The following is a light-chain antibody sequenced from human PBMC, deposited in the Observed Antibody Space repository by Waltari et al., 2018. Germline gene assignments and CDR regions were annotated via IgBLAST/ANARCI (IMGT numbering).Light chain of an antibody. CDR2: TAS. Sequence: DIRMTQYPSSLSASVGDRVTITCRASESNSNYLNWYQQKPGRAPKLLIYTASSLESDVPARCSASRYGTDFTLTISGLQPEDFATYYCQQSYLTLYTFGQGTKLEIK. J-gene: IGKJ2*01. V-gene: IGKV1-39*01. CDR1: ESNSNY. CDR3: QQSYLTLYT.